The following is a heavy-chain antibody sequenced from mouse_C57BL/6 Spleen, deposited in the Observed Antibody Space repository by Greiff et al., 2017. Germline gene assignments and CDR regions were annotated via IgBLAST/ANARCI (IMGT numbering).Heavy chain of an antibody. CDR1: GFTFSSYT. D-gene: IGHD2-1*01. CDR2: ISGGGGNT. J-gene: IGHJ4*01. CDR3: ARLNYYYAMDY. Sequence: EVQVVESGGGLVKPGGSLKLSCAASGFTFSSYTMSWVRQTPEKRLEWVATISGGGGNTYYPDSVKGRFTISRDNAKNTLYLQMSSLRSEDTALYYCARLNYYYAMDYWGQGTSVTVSS. V-gene: IGHV5-9*01.